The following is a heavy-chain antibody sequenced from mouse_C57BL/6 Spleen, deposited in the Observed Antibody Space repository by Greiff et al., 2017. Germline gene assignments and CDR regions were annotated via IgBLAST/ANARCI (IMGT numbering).Heavy chain of an antibody. V-gene: IGHV1-59*01. CDR1: GYTFTSYW. Sequence: VQLQQPGAELVRPGTSVKLSCKASGYTFTSYWMHWVKQRPGQGLEWIGVIDPSDSYTNYNQKFKGKATLTVDTSSSTAYMQLSSLTSEDSAVYYCARERYGSSYGFAYWGQGTLVTVSA. J-gene: IGHJ3*01. CDR2: IDPSDSYT. D-gene: IGHD1-1*01. CDR3: ARERYGSSYGFAY.